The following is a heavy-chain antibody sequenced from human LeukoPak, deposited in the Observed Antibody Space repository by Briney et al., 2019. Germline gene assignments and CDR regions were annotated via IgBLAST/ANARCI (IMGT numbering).Heavy chain of an antibody. CDR3: ARHRFGYSYGWVVNWFDP. Sequence: SETLSLTCTVSGGSITNYYWSWIRQPPGKGLEWIGFSYYNGNTNYNPSLKSRVTISVDTSKNQFSLKLSSVTAADTAVYYCARHRFGYSYGWVVNWFDPWGQGTLVTVSS. V-gene: IGHV4-59*08. J-gene: IGHJ5*02. CDR1: GGSITNYY. D-gene: IGHD5-18*01. CDR2: SYYNGNT.